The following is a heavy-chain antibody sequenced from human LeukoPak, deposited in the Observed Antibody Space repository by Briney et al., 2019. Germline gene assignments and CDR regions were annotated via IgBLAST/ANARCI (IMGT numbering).Heavy chain of an antibody. CDR3: AKDLGYQLLH. J-gene: IGHJ4*02. D-gene: IGHD2-2*01. CDR2: IHPSGST. Sequence: SETLSLTCAVSGGSITTSNWWSWVRQPPGKGLEWIGEIHPSGSTHYSPSLRSHITLSMDKSKNQFSLELSSVTAADTAIYYCAKDLGYQLLHWGQGTLVTVSS. V-gene: IGHV4-4*02. CDR1: GGSITTSNW.